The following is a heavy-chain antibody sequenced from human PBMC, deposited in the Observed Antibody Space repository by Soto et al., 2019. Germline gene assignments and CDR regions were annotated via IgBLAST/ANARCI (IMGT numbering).Heavy chain of an antibody. D-gene: IGHD3-10*01. CDR1: GFTFSSYA. CDR2: ISYDGSNK. Sequence: GGSLRLSCAASGFTFSSYAMHWVRQAPGKGLEWVAVISYDGSNKYYADSVKGRFTISRDNSKNTLYLQMNSLRAEDTAVYYCARVLRGSGSYYTYNWFDPWGQGTLVTVSS. CDR3: ARVLRGSGSYYTYNWFDP. J-gene: IGHJ5*02. V-gene: IGHV3-30-3*01.